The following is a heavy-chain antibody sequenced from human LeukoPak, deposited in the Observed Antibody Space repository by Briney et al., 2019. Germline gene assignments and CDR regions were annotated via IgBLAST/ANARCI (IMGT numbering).Heavy chain of an antibody. CDR1: GFTFSSYG. CDR2: ISDSGSAI. CDR3: ARDLQFYYDSSGYYYPSHYCDY. V-gene: IGHV3-48*03. Sequence: GGSLRLSCAASGFTFSSYGMNWVREAPGKGLEWVSYISDSGSAIYYADSVKGRFTISRDNAKNSLYVQMNSLRAEDTAVYYCARDLQFYYDSSGYYYPSHYCDYWGQGTLVTVSS. D-gene: IGHD3-22*01. J-gene: IGHJ4*02.